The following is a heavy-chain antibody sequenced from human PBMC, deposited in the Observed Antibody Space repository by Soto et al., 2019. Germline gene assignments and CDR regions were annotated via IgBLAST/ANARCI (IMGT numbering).Heavy chain of an antibody. CDR3: ATDSSGSARRTYYYYYGMDV. Sequence: WSLRLSCAASGFTFSSYAMSWVRQAPGKXLEWVSAISGSGGSTYYADSVKGRFTISRDNSKNTLYLQMNSLRAEDTAVYYCATDSSGSARRTYYYYYGMDVWGQGTTVTVSS. CDR2: ISGSGGST. J-gene: IGHJ6*02. CDR1: GFTFSSYA. D-gene: IGHD6-19*01. V-gene: IGHV3-23*01.